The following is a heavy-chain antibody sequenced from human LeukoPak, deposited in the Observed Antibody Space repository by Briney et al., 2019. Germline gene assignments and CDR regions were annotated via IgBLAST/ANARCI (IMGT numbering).Heavy chain of an antibody. CDR1: GGSISSSSYY. CDR3: ARLSRGYSYGLVDGMDV. Sequence: SETLSLTCTVSGGSISSSSYYWGWIRQPPGKGLEWIGSIYYSGSTYYNPSLKSRVTISVDTSKNQFSLKLSSVTAADTAVYYCARLSRGYSYGLVDGMDVWGQGTTVTASS. V-gene: IGHV4-39*01. D-gene: IGHD5-18*01. CDR2: IYYSGST. J-gene: IGHJ6*02.